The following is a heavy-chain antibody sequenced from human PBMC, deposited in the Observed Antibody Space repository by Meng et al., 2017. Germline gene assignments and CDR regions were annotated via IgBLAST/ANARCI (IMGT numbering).Heavy chain of an antibody. D-gene: IGHD2-15*01. Sequence: SETLSLTCTVSGGSISSGGYYWSWNRQHPGKGLEWIGYIYYSGSTYHNPSRKSRVTIEVDTSKNQFSLKLSSVAAADTAVYYCARVSSVVMVADYWGQGTLVTVSS. CDR2: IYYSGST. CDR1: GGSISSGGYY. J-gene: IGHJ4*02. CDR3: ARVSSVVMVADY. V-gene: IGHV4-31*03.